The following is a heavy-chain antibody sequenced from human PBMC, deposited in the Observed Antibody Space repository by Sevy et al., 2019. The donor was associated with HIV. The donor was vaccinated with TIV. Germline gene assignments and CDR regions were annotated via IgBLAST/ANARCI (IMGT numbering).Heavy chain of an antibody. CDR3: AKGRRATNSAFDC. CDR1: GFIFTNYG. Sequence: GGSLRLSCAASGFIFTNYGMHWVRQAPGKGLEWVAVISHDGSLKYYADSVRGRVTISRDSSKNTVSLQMNSLRFEDTAVYYCAKGRRATNSAFDCGGEGTMVTV. D-gene: IGHD2-8*01. J-gene: IGHJ3*01. V-gene: IGHV3-30*18. CDR2: ISHDGSLK.